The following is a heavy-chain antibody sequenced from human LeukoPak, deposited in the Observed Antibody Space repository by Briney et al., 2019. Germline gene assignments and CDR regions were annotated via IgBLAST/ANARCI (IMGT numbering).Heavy chain of an antibody. D-gene: IGHD2-2*01. J-gene: IGHJ4*02. V-gene: IGHV3-21*01. CDR3: ARDRRASPYYFDY. CDR1: GFTFSSYS. Sequence: GGSLRLSCAASGFTFSSYSMNWVRQAPGKGLEWVSSISSSSRYIYYADSVKGRFTISRDNAKNSLYLQMNSLRAEDTAVYYCARDRRASPYYFDYWGQGTLVTVSS. CDR2: ISSSSRYI.